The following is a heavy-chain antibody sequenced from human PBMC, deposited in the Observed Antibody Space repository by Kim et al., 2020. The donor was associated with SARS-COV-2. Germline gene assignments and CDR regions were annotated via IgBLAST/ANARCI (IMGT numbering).Heavy chain of an antibody. CDR3: ARDSSMVRGVIITYAFDI. Sequence: QGRVTITADESTSTAYMELSSLRSEDTAVYYCARDSSMVRGVIITYAFDIWGQGTMVTVSS. J-gene: IGHJ3*02. D-gene: IGHD3-10*01. V-gene: IGHV1-69*01.